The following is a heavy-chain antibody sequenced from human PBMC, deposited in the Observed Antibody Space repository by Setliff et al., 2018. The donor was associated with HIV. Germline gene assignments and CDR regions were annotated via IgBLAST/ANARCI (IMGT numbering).Heavy chain of an antibody. Sequence: ASVKVSCKASGYTFTGYNIHWVRQAPGQGFEWMGWINPNSGGTSYAQNFQGWVTMTRDTSISTVYMELTRLQSDDTAIYYCAREFSMISDSRAFDPWGQGTLVTVSS. CDR3: AREFSMISDSRAFDP. J-gene: IGHJ5*02. CDR2: INPNSGGT. V-gene: IGHV1-2*04. CDR1: GYTFTGYN. D-gene: IGHD3-22*01.